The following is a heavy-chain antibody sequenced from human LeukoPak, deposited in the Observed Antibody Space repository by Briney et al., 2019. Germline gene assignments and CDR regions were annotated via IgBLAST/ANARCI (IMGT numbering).Heavy chain of an antibody. V-gene: IGHV3-53*01. J-gene: IGHJ3*01. D-gene: IGHD2-15*01. CDR3: AKVVVVAATNIDAFDV. CDR1: GFPVSSNF. Sequence: GGSLRLSCAVSGFPVSSNFMSWVRRAPGKGLQSVSIMFSGGSTDYADSVKGRFTISRDNSKNTLYLQMNSLRGEDTAVYYCAKVVVVAATNIDAFDVWGQGTMVTVSS. CDR2: MFSGGST.